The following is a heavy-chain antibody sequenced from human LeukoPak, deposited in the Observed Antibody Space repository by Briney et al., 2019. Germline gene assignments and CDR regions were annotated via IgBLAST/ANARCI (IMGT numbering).Heavy chain of an antibody. D-gene: IGHD3-3*01. CDR1: GYTFTGYY. CDR3: AREGNYDFWSGYVYYYYYYMDV. J-gene: IGHJ6*03. CDR2: INPNSGGT. Sequence: ASVKVSCKASGYTFTGYYMHWVRQAPGQGLEWMGWINPNSGGTNYAQKFQGRVTMTRDTSISTAYMELSRLRSDDTAVYYCAREGNYDFWSGYVYYYYYYMDVWGKGTTVTVSS. V-gene: IGHV1-2*02.